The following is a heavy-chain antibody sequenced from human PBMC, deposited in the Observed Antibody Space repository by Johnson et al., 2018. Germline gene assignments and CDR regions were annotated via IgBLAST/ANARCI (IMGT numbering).Heavy chain of an antibody. CDR3: AISQSAYYGESVGPEYFQH. CDR1: GGTFSSYA. D-gene: IGHD4-17*01. J-gene: IGHJ1*01. Sequence: QVQLVESGAEVKKPGSSVKVSCQASGGTFSSYAISWVRQAPGPGLEWMGGIIPIFGTANYAQKLQGRVTITAHESTSTAYMELSSLRSEDTAVYYCAISQSAYYGESVGPEYFQHWGQGALVTV. CDR2: IIPIFGTA. V-gene: IGHV1-69*01.